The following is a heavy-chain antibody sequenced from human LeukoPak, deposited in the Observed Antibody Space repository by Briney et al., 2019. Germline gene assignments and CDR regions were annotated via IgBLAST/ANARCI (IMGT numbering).Heavy chain of an antibody. D-gene: IGHD2-21*02. V-gene: IGHV4-61*01. CDR3: ARCGGDCYYSPAFDI. Sequence: PSGTLSLTCAVSGSSISSSNWWSWIRQPPGKGLEWIGYIYYSGSTNYNPSLKSRVTISVDTSKNQFSLKLSSVTAADTAVYYCARCGGDCYYSPAFDIWGQGTMVTVSS. CDR1: GSSISSSNW. J-gene: IGHJ3*02. CDR2: IYYSGST.